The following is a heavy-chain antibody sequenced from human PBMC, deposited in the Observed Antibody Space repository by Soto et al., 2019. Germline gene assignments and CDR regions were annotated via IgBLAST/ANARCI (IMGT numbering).Heavy chain of an antibody. D-gene: IGHD2-15*01. Sequence: GGSLRLSCAASGFTVNSNYMSWVRQAPGKGLEWVSVIYSDGSTYYADSVKGRFIISRDNSKNTLYLQMNSLRAEDTAVYCCARDGYCSGGSCYSVPVFDYWGQGTLVTVSS. CDR1: GFTVNSNY. V-gene: IGHV3-66*01. J-gene: IGHJ4*02. CDR2: IYSDGST. CDR3: ARDGYCSGGSCYSVPVFDY.